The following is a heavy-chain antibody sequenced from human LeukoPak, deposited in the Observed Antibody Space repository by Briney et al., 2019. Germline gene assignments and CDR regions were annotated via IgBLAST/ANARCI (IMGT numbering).Heavy chain of an antibody. CDR2: INHGGGT. V-gene: IGHV4-34*01. CDR1: GGSFSGDY. CDR3: ARLVGSSWYHEVLFGRDY. J-gene: IGHJ4*02. D-gene: IGHD6-13*01. Sequence: SETLSLTCAVYGGSFSGDYWIWIRQPPGKGLEWIGEINHGGGTNYSPSLKSRVIISIDTSKNQISLKLSSVTAADTAVYYCARLVGSSWYHEVLFGRDYWGQGTLVTVSS.